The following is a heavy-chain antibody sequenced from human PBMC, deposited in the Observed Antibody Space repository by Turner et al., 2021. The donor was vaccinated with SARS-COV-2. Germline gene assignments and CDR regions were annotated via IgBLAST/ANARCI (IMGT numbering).Heavy chain of an antibody. CDR3: ARLHTSSWYFDY. J-gene: IGHJ4*02. Sequence: EVQLVESGGGLVQTGGPLRLSCAASGFTFSSYWMSWVRQAPGKVLEWVANIKQDGSEKYYVDSVKGRFTISRDNAKNSLYLQMNSLRAEDTAVYYCARLHTSSWYFDYWGQGTLVTVSS. V-gene: IGHV3-7*03. D-gene: IGHD6-13*01. CDR2: IKQDGSEK. CDR1: GFTFSSYW.